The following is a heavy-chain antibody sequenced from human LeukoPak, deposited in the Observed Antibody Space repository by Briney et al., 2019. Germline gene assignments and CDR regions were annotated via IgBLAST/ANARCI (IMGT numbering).Heavy chain of an antibody. CDR2: IKQDGSEK. J-gene: IGHJ3*02. CDR3: ARLYCSSTSCYVGAFDI. V-gene: IGHV3-7*04. D-gene: IGHD2-2*01. Sequence: PGGSLRLSCAVSGFTVSSNYMSWVRQAPGKGLEWVANIKQDGSEKYYVDSVRGRFTISRDNAKNSLYLQMNSLRAEDTAVYYCARLYCSSTSCYVGAFDIWGQGTMVTVSS. CDR1: GFTVSSNY.